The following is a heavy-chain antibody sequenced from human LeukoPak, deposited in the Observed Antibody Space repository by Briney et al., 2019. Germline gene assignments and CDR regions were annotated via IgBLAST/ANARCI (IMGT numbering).Heavy chain of an antibody. D-gene: IGHD4-17*01. CDR2: ISYDGRNT. CDR1: GFTFGSYS. V-gene: IGHV3-30*04. CDR3: ARNSVTTGYYFDY. J-gene: IGHJ4*02. Sequence: GGSLRLSCAASGFTFGSYSMHWVRQAPGKGLEWAAVISYDGRNTYYAKSVKGRFTISRDDSKNTLYLQMNSLRADDTAVYYCARNSVTTGYYFDYWGQGTLVTVSS.